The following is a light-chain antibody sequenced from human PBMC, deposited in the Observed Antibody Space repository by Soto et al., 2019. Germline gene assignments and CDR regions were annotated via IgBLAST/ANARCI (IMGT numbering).Light chain of an antibody. Sequence: QSLRTHPASVSWSPGHSITISCSGTSSNIGGYNVVSWYQQHPGKAPKVIVYEGIKRPSGVSDRFSGSTSGSTASLTISGLQAEDEPEYYCCSYVGATTYVFGSGTKVTV. CDR1: SSNIGGYNV. CDR2: EGI. V-gene: IGLV2-23*01. CDR3: CSYVGATTYV. J-gene: IGLJ1*01.